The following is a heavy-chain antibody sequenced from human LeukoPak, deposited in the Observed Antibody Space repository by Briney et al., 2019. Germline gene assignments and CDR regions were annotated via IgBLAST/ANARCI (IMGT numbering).Heavy chain of an antibody. CDR1: GFIFDDYG. V-gene: IGHV3-53*01. J-gene: IGHJ3*02. Sequence: GGSLRLSCAASGFIFDDYGMSWVRQAPGEGLEWVSLIYGDGTTTYADSVKGRFTIYRDITKSTLYLHMDSLRAEDTGLYYCARGGSGYAWAFDIWGQGTMLTVSS. D-gene: IGHD5-12*01. CDR2: IYGDGTT. CDR3: ARGGSGYAWAFDI.